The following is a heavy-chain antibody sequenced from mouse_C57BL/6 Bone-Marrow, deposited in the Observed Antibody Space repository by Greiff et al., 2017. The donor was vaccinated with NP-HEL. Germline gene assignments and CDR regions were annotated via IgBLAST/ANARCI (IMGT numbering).Heavy chain of an antibody. Sequence: QVQLQQSGAELVKPGASVKISCKASGYAFSSYWMNWVKQRPGKGLEWIGQIYPGDGDTNYNGKFKGKATLTADKSSSTAYMQLSSLTSEDSAVYFCARGNYYYGSSYNYWGQGTTLTVSS. J-gene: IGHJ2*01. D-gene: IGHD1-1*01. CDR1: GYAFSSYW. CDR3: ARGNYYYGSSYNY. V-gene: IGHV1-80*01. CDR2: IYPGDGDT.